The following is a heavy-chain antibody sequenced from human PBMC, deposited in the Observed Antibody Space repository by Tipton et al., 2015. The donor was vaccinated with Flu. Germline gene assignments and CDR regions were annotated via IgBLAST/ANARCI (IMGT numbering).Heavy chain of an antibody. CDR3: ARGGPLRHTPFWDC. J-gene: IGHJ4*02. Sequence: TLSLTCTVSGGSISSGGSYWGWIRQPPGKGLEWVGYMFHIGGTYYNPSLRGRVAISMDTSKNQFSLKLSSVTAADTAVYFCARGGPLRHTPFWDCWGRGILLTVSS. D-gene: IGHD2-2*02. CDR1: GGSISSGGSY. CDR2: MFHIGGT. V-gene: IGHV4-30-4*08.